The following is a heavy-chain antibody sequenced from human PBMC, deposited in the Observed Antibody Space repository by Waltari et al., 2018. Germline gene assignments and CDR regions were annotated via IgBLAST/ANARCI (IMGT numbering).Heavy chain of an antibody. V-gene: IGHV4-34*02. J-gene: IGHJ6*03. CDR3: ARVFGYYYYYRDV. CDR2: INDSGRN. D-gene: IGHD3-3*01. Sequence: QVQLQQWGAGLLKPSETLSLTCDVSGGSLSGYHWTWIRQPPGKGLEWIGEINDSGRNTYNPSLGSRVTVSIDTANNQFSLGVRSVTAADTAVYYCARVFGYYYYYRDVWGKGTTVTISS. CDR1: GGSLSGYH.